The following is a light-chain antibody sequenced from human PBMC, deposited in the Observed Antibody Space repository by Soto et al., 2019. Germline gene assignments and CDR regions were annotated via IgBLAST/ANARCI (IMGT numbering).Light chain of an antibody. J-gene: IGKJ1*01. V-gene: IGKV3-15*01. CDR1: QSVSSN. Sequence: EIVMTQSPATLSVSPGXRATLSCRASQSVSSNLAWYQQKPGQAPRLLIYGASTRATGIPARFSGSGSGTEFTLTISSLQSEDFAVYYCQQYNNWPGYTFGQGTKV. CDR2: GAS. CDR3: QQYNNWPGYT.